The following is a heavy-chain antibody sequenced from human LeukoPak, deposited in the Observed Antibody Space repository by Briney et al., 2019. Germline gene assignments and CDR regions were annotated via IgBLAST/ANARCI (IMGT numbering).Heavy chain of an antibody. J-gene: IGHJ4*02. CDR1: GFNVSNNY. D-gene: IGHD6-13*01. CDR2: IYRGGST. Sequence: GGSLRLSCAASGFNVSNNYMSWVRQAPGKGLEWVSVIYRGGSTYYADSVKGRFTMSRDNSKNTVYLQMDSLRAEDTAAYYCARDRGAAAGNWGQGTLVTVSS. V-gene: IGHV3-53*01. CDR3: ARDRGAAAGN.